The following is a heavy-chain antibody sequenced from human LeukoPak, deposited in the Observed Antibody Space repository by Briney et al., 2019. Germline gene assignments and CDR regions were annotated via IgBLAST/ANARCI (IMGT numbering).Heavy chain of an antibody. CDR3: VRWGPDRASDM. D-gene: IGHD7-27*01. Sequence: PGGSVRLSCAASGFTFSSYAMSWVRQAPGKGLEWVSAISGSGCSTYYADSVKGRFTISRDNSKNTLYLQMNSLRAEDTAVHYCVRWGPDRASDMWGQETMVIVSS. J-gene: IGHJ3*02. CDR2: ISGSGCST. CDR1: GFTFSSYA. V-gene: IGHV3-23*01.